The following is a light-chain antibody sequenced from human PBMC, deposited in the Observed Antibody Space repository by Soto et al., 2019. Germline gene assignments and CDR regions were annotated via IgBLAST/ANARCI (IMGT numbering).Light chain of an antibody. CDR3: QQYGSLEWT. CDR1: QSVSSSY. CDR2: GAS. J-gene: IGKJ1*01. Sequence: EIVLTQSPGTVSLSPGERPPLSCRSSQSVSSSYLAWYQQKPGQAPRLLIYGASSRATGIPDRFSGSGSGTDFTLTISRLEPEDFAVYYCQQYGSLEWTFGQGTKV. V-gene: IGKV3-20*01.